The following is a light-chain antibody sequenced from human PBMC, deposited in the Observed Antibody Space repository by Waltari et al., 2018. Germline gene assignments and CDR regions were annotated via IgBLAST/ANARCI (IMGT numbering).Light chain of an antibody. Sequence: QSALTQPASVSGSPGQSITISCTGTSSDVGGYKYVSWYQQHPGKAPKLMIFDVNNRPSGCSNLVPGSTAGNTASLTISGLQAEDEADYYCSSYSTSSTWVFGGGTKLTV. V-gene: IGLV2-14*03. J-gene: IGLJ3*02. CDR2: DVN. CDR1: SSDVGGYKY. CDR3: SSYSTSSTWV.